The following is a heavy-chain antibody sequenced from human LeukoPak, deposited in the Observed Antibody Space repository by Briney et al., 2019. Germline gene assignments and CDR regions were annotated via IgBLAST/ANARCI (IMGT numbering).Heavy chain of an antibody. CDR3: AKPRSSWYPFDY. V-gene: IGHV3-23*01. J-gene: IGHJ4*02. Sequence: QPGGSLRLSCAASGFTFSSYAMSWVRQAPGKGLEWVSAISSGGVTTYYADSVKGRFTISRDNSKNTLYLQMNSLRAEDTAVYYCAKPRSSWYPFDYWGQGTLVTVSS. D-gene: IGHD6-13*01. CDR1: GFTFSSYA. CDR2: ISSGGVTT.